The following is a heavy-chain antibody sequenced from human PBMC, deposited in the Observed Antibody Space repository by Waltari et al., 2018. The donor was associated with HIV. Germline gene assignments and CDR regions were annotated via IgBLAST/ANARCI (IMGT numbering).Heavy chain of an antibody. J-gene: IGHJ6*02. D-gene: IGHD1-26*01. V-gene: IGHV4-59*01. CDR1: GGSISSYY. CDR3: ARLSYVRYYYGMDV. CDR2: LYYSGST. Sequence: HVQLQESDPGLVKPSESLSLTCTVPGGSISSYYWSWIRQPPGKGLEWIGYLYYSGSTNYNPSLKSRVTISVDTSKNQFSLKLSSVTAADTAVYYCARLSYVRYYYGMDVWGQGTTVTVSS.